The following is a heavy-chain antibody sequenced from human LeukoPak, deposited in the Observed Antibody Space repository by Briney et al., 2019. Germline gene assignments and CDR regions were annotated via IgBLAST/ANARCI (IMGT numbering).Heavy chain of an antibody. CDR1: GFTFSSHW. CDR2: INSGGSTT. D-gene: IGHD2-15*01. Sequence: GGSLRLSCAASGFTFSSHWMHWVRQAPGKGLVWVSRINSGGSTTSYADSVKGRFTISRDNAKNTLYLQMSSLSAEDTAVYYCAKERGAAYCSGGSCYYFDYWGQGTLVTVSS. J-gene: IGHJ4*02. V-gene: IGHV3-74*01. CDR3: AKERGAAYCSGGSCYYFDY.